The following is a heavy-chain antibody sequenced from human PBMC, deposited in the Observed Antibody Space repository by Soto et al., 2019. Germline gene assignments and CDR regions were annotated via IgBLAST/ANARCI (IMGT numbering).Heavy chain of an antibody. CDR3: ARWNSYGYYFDY. V-gene: IGHV3-7*01. D-gene: IGHD5-18*01. J-gene: IGHJ4*02. CDR1: GFTFSSYW. CDR2: INQDRSEK. Sequence: GYLRLSCAASGFTFSSYWKSWVRQAPGKGLEWVANINQDRSEKYYVDSVKGRFTISRDNAKNSLYLQMNSLRAEDTAVYYCARWNSYGYYFDYWGQGT.